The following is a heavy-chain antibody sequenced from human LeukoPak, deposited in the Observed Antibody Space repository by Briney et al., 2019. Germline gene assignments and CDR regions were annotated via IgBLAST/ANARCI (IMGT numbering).Heavy chain of an antibody. D-gene: IGHD6-13*01. CDR3: AREGIAAAVSPFDY. Sequence: ASVTVSCMASGYTFTIYDINWVRQAPGQGLGWMGWMNPNSGNTGYAQKFQGRVTMTRNTSISTVYMELSSLRSEDTAVYYCAREGIAAAVSPFDYWGQGTLVTVSS. CDR2: MNPNSGNT. V-gene: IGHV1-8*01. J-gene: IGHJ4*02. CDR1: GYTFTIYD.